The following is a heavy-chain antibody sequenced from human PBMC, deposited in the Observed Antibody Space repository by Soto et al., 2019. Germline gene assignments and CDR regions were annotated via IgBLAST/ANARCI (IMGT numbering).Heavy chain of an antibody. CDR1: GDSLRRGFHH. V-gene: IGHV4-31*03. Sequence: QVQLQESGSGLLKPSQTLSLDCSVSGDSLRRGFHHWGWIRQTPGKGLQLIGYIDTNGDTHYDPSIRNRLNMSIVTTESRLSMTVTSVTAADTAVYYCARGTVYYCPNDKCGFFFDHWGQGALVTVTS. CDR2: IDTNGDT. J-gene: IGHJ4*02. D-gene: IGHD2-8*01. CDR3: ARGTVYYCPNDKCGFFFDH.